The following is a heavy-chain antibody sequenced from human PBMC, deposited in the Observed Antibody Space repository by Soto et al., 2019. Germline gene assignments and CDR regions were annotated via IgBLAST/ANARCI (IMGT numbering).Heavy chain of an antibody. Sequence: SETLSLTCTVSGGSISSGDYYWSRIRQPPGKGLEWIGYIYYSGSTYYSPSLKSRLTISVDTSKNQFSLKLSSVTAADTAVYYCASGYYYDSSGFIYWGQGTLVTVSS. CDR1: GGSISSGDYY. CDR3: ASGYYYDSSGFIY. J-gene: IGHJ4*02. D-gene: IGHD3-22*01. V-gene: IGHV4-30-4*01. CDR2: IYYSGST.